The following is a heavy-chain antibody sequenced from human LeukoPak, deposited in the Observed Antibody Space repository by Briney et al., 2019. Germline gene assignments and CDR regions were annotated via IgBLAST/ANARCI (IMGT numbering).Heavy chain of an antibody. J-gene: IGHJ4*02. Sequence: SQTLSLTCTVSGGSIDSYYWSSIRQPPGKGLEWIGYNYYTGSNEFHTTFKSRVTISLATAKTQCSLKLTSVTAADTAVYYCARVYQSAEYYFDYWGQGNLVSVSS. CDR2: NYYTGSN. V-gene: IGHV4-59*01. CDR3: ARVYQSAEYYFDY. CDR1: GGSIDSYY. D-gene: IGHD2-2*01.